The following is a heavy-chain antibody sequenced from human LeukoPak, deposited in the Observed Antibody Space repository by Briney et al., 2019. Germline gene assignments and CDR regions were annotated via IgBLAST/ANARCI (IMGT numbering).Heavy chain of an antibody. V-gene: IGHV4-59*01. CDR3: AKVSASVGGDYFDY. CDR1: GGSISSYY. CDR2: IYYSGRT. Sequence: SETLSLTCTVSGGSISSYYWIWIRQPPGKGLDWIGYIYYSGRTNYNPSLKSRVTISVDTSKNQFSLKLSSVTAADTAVYYCAKVSASVGGDYFDYWGQGTLVTVSS. D-gene: IGHD1-26*01. J-gene: IGHJ4*02.